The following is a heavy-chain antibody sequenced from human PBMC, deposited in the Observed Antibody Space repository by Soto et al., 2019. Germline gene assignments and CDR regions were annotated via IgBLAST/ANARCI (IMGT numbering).Heavy chain of an antibody. D-gene: IGHD6-19*01. J-gene: IGHJ4*02. V-gene: IGHV4-4*02. CDR2: IYHSGST. CDR1: GGSVSSTNW. CDR3: ARGQWLAFDY. Sequence: SETLSLTCAVSGGSVSSTNWWSWVRQSPGKGLEWIGDIYHSGSTNSNPSLKSRVTMSVDKSKNQFSLILNSVTAADTAVYYCARGQWLAFDYWGQGTLVTVSS.